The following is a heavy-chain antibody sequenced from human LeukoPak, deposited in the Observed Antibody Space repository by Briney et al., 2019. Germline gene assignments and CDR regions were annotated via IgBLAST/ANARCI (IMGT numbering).Heavy chain of an antibody. CDR1: GFTFTNYW. V-gene: IGHV3-7*01. CDR2: INQDGGTE. CDR3: ARHTLWRFDY. Sequence: PGGSLRLSCAAYGFTFTNYWLTWVRQAPGKGLEWVANINQDGGTEYYVDSVRGQFTISRDNAKNLVYLQINSLRAEDTAVYFCARHTLWRFDYWGQGALVTVSS. D-gene: IGHD1-1*01. J-gene: IGHJ4*02.